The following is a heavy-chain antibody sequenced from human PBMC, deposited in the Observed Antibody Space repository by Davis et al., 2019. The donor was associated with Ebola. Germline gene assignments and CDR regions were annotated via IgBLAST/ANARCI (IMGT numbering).Heavy chain of an antibody. CDR1: GYTFTSYG. J-gene: IGHJ4*02. Sequence: AASVKVSCKASGYTFTSYGISWVRQAPGQGLEWMGWISAYNGNTNYAQKLQGRVTMTTDTSTSTAYMELRSLRSDDTAVYYCASLVVNAPWDDNWGQGTLVTVSS. CDR2: ISAYNGNT. V-gene: IGHV1-18*04. D-gene: IGHD2-2*01. CDR3: ASLVVNAPWDDN.